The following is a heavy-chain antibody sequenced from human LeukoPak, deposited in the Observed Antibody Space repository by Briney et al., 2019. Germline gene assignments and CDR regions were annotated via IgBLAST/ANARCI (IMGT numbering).Heavy chain of an antibody. CDR2: VNPKRGYT. D-gene: IGHD6-19*01. CDR1: GYTFTTYD. Sequence: GASVNVSCKASGYTFTTYDINWVRQATGQGLEWVGCVNPKRGYTGYAQKFQGRVTITRDTSISTAYMELSSLRSEDTAVYYCARVAGSIDYWGQGTLVTVSS. V-gene: IGHV1-8*03. J-gene: IGHJ4*02. CDR3: ARVAGSIDY.